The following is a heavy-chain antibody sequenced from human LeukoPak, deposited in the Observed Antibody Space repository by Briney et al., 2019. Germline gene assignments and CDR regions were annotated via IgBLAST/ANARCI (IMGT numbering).Heavy chain of an antibody. CDR2: INWNGGST. Sequence: PGGSLRLSCVASGFTFDDYGICWVRQAPGKGLEWVSGINWNGGSTDYADSVKGRFTISRDNAKNSVHLQMSSLRVEDTALYHCVLTSGSGSYRGYLNYWGQGTLVTVSS. V-gene: IGHV3-20*01. CDR3: VLTSGSGSYRGYLNY. CDR1: GFTFDDYG. J-gene: IGHJ4*02. D-gene: IGHD3-10*01.